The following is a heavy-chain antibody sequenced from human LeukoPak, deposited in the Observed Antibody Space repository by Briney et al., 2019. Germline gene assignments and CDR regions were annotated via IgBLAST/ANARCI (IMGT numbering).Heavy chain of an antibody. CDR1: GFTFSSYA. CDR2: TSGSGGST. D-gene: IGHD6-13*01. V-gene: IGHV3-23*01. Sequence: GGSLRLSCAASGFTFSSYAMSWVRQAPGKGLEWVSATSGSGGSTYYADSVKGRFTISRDNSKNTLYLQMNSLRAEDTAVYYCAKVRELSGIAAAGTLRGYYFDYWGQGTLVTVSS. CDR3: AKVRELSGIAAAGTLRGYYFDY. J-gene: IGHJ4*02.